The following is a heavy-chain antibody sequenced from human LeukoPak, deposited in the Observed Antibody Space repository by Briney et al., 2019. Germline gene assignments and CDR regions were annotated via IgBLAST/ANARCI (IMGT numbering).Heavy chain of an antibody. CDR1: GFTFSNYA. D-gene: IGHD3-9*01. CDR2: ILGSGGST. CDR3: AKWGDYDVLTGYYVPDY. V-gene: IGHV3-23*01. J-gene: IGHJ4*02. Sequence: PGGSVRLSCAASGFTFSNYAMSWVRQAPGKVLEWVSAILGSGGSTYYADSVKGRFTVSRDNSKSTLYLQMNSLRAEDTALYYCAKWGDYDVLTGYYVPDYWGQGTLVTVSS.